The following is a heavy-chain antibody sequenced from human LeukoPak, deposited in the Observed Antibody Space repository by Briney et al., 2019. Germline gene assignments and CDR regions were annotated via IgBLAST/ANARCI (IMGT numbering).Heavy chain of an antibody. CDR3: ARGVVIAPQTFDY. CDR1: GDSLNGFY. J-gene: IGHJ4*02. Sequence: SETLSLTCTVSGDSLNGFYWSGVRQPPGGGRGWVCYIYVSGSINYNPSLKSRVTISVDTSKTQFSLKFSSVTAADTAVYYCARGVVIAPQTFDYWGQGTLVTVSS. D-gene: IGHD2-21*01. V-gene: IGHV4-59*01. CDR2: IYVSGSI.